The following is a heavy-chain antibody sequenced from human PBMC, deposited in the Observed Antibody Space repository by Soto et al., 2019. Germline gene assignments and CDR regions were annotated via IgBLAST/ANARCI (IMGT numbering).Heavy chain of an antibody. Sequence: ASVKVSCKASGYTFTSYYMHWVRQAPGQGLEWMGIINPSGGSTSYAQKFQGRVTMTRDTSTSTVYMELSSLRSEDTAVYYCARVPRTGYYDLWSGYRHNNWFDAWGQGTLVSVSS. CDR2: INPSGGST. CDR3: ARVPRTGYYDLWSGYRHNNWFDA. CDR1: GYTFTSYY. V-gene: IGHV1-46*01. D-gene: IGHD3-3*01. J-gene: IGHJ5*02.